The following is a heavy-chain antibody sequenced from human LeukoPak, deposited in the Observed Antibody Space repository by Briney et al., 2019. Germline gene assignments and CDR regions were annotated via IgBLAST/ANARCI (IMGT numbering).Heavy chain of an antibody. J-gene: IGHJ4*02. Sequence: GGSLRLSCAASGFTFSSYSMNWVRQAPGKGLEWVSSISSSSSYIYYADSVKGRFTISRDNAKNSLYLQMNSLRADDTAVYYCARGAAVAVTFDYWGQGTLVTVSS. CDR3: ARGAAVAVTFDY. D-gene: IGHD6-19*01. CDR2: ISSSSSYI. V-gene: IGHV3-21*01. CDR1: GFTFSSYS.